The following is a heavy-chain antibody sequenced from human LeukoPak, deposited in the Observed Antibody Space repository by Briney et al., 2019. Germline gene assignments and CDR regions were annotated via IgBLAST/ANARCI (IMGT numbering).Heavy chain of an antibody. CDR1: GDSISTYH. V-gene: IGHV4-59*01. J-gene: IGHJ4*02. CDR3: ARDKRHSYGRYFDP. Sequence: SETLSLTCSVSGDSISTYHWNWIRKPPGKGLEWIGYMQSTGNSNYNPSLKNRVNIFVDMSKNQFVLNLRSVTAADTAVYYCARDKRHSYGRYFDPWGQGMLVRASS. D-gene: IGHD5-18*01. CDR2: MQSTGNS.